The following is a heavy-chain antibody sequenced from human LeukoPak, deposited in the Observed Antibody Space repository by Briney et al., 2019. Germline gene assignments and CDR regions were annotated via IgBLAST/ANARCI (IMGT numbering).Heavy chain of an antibody. Sequence: GGSLRLSCAASGFTFSSYAMSWVRQAPGKGLEWVSAISGYSGSTYYADSVKGRFTISRDNPKNTFYLQMNSLRAEDTAVYYCAKRAEYYYDSSGYYSHWGQGTLVTVSS. CDR3: AKRAEYYYDSSGYYSH. V-gene: IGHV3-23*01. CDR1: GFTFSSYA. D-gene: IGHD3-22*01. J-gene: IGHJ4*02. CDR2: ISGYSGST.